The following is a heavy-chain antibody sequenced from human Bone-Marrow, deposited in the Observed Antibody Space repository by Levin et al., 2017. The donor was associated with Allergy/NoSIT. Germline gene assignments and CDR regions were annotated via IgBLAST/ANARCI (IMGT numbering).Heavy chain of an antibody. CDR3: AKSPTLTGYYEWFDP. Sequence: GESLKISCAASGFSFRSYGMHWVRQAPGKGLEWVGLISYDGDFTFYGDSVKGRFTISRDNSNNTLFLQMDSLSAEDTAIYYCAKSPTLTGYYEWFDPCGQGTLVTVSS. V-gene: IGHV3-30*18. J-gene: IGHJ5*02. CDR2: ISYDGDFT. D-gene: IGHD3-9*01. CDR1: GFSFRSYG.